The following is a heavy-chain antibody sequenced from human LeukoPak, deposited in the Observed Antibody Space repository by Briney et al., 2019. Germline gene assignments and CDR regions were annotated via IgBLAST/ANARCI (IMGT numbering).Heavy chain of an antibody. D-gene: IGHD3-22*01. J-gene: IGHJ6*04. Sequence: GESLKISCKGSGYSFTSYWIGWVRQMPGKGPEWMGIIYPGDSDTRYSPSFQGQVTISADKSISTAYLQWSSLKASDTAMYYCARASYYYDSSGSGVDVWGKGTTVTVSS. CDR3: ARASYYYDSSGSGVDV. CDR2: IYPGDSDT. CDR1: GYSFTSYW. V-gene: IGHV5-51*01.